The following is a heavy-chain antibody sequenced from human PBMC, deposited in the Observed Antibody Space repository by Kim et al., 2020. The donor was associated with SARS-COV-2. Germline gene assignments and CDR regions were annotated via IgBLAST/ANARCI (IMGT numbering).Heavy chain of an antibody. CDR2: IYPGDSDT. V-gene: IGHV5-51*01. J-gene: IGHJ6*02. CDR3: ARLLRYFEVGSPKYYYYYGMDV. D-gene: IGHD3-9*01. Sequence: GESLKISCKGSGYSFTSYWIGWVRQMPGKGLEWMGIIYPGDSDTRYSPSFQGQVTISADKSISTAYLQWSSLKASDTAMYYCARLLRYFEVGSPKYYYYYGMDVWGQGTTVTVSS. CDR1: GYSFTSYW.